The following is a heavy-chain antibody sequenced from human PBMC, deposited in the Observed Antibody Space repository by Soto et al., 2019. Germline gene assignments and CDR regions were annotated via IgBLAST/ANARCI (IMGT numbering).Heavy chain of an antibody. V-gene: IGHV3-23*01. CDR3: AKDWPPADYGVRGFDH. J-gene: IGHJ4*02. D-gene: IGHD4-17*01. CDR2: ISDSGGST. CDR1: GFSFSSYG. Sequence: VCLRLSCAVCGFSFSSYGMSWVRQAPGKGLECVSAISDSGGSTYYADSVKGRFTISRDNSKNTVHLQMNSLRAEDTAVYYCAKDWPPADYGVRGFDHCGQRTQVTVSS.